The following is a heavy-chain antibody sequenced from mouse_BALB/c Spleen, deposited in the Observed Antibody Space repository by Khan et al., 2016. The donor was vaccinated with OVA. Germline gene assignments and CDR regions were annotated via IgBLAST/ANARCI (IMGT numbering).Heavy chain of an antibody. D-gene: IGHD2-14*01. Sequence: QIQLVQSGPELKKPGETVRISCKASGYTFTTAGIQWVQKMPGKGLKWIGWINTHSGVPNYAEDFKGRFAFSLEISVNTAFLQITILKYEDTATCCWTRGEYAYYRNDRDAMEYWGQGTSVTVSS. CDR1: GYTFTTAG. J-gene: IGHJ4*01. V-gene: IGHV9-4*02. CDR2: INTHSGVP. CDR3: TRGEYAYYRNDRDAMEY.